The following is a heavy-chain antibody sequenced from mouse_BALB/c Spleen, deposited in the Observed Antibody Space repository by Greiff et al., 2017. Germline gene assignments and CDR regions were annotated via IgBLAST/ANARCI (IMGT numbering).Heavy chain of an antibody. Sequence: QVHVKQSGAELAKPGASVKMSCKASGYTFTSYWMHWVKQRPGQGLEWIGYINPSTGYTEYNQKFKDKATLTADKSSSTAYMQLSSLTSEDSAVYYCAREGVFAYWGQGTLVTVSA. CDR3: AREGVFAY. V-gene: IGHV1-7*01. J-gene: IGHJ3*01. CDR2: INPSTGYT. CDR1: GYTFTSYW.